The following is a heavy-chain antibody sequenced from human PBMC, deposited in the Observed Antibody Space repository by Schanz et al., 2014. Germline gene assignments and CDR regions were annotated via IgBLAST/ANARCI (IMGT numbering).Heavy chain of an antibody. V-gene: IGHV3-23*01. CDR3: AKGPYYYYYMDV. J-gene: IGHJ6*03. Sequence: EVQLLESGGGLVEPGGSLRLSCAASGFTFTNYAMSWVRQAPGKGLEWVSLISDSGDTAYYADSVKGRFTISGDSSKYTVYLQMNSLRADDTAVYYCAKGPYYYYYMDVWGNGTTXTVSS. CDR1: GFTFTNYA. CDR2: ISDSGDTA.